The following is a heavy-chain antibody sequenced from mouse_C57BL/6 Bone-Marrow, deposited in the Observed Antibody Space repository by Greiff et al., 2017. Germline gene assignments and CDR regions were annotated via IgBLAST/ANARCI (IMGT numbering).Heavy chain of an antibody. CDR2: IDPSDSYT. V-gene: IGHV1-69*01. CDR3: AREKEDSSGYYYTMDY. Sequence: VQLQQPGAELVMPGASVKLSCKASGYTFTSYWMHWVKQRPGQGLEWIGEIDPSDSYTNYNQKFKGKSPLTVDKSTSTAYMQLSSLTSEDSAVYYCAREKEDSSGYYYTMDYWGQGTSVTVSS. D-gene: IGHD3-2*02. J-gene: IGHJ4*01. CDR1: GYTFTSYW.